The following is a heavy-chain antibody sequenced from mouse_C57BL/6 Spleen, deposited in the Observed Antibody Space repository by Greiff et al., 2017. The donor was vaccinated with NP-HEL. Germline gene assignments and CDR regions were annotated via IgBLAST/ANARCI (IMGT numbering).Heavy chain of an antibody. J-gene: IGHJ3*01. D-gene: IGHD2-3*01. CDR1: GFTFSSYA. V-gene: IGHV5-4*01. Sequence: DVQLVESGGGLVKPGGSLKLSCAASGFTFSSYAMSWVRQTPEKRLEWVATISDGGSYTYDPDNVKGRFTISRDNAKNNLDLQMSHLKSEDTAMYYCARGDGYYGGPFAYWGQGTLVTVSA. CDR2: ISDGGSYT. CDR3: ARGDGYYGGPFAY.